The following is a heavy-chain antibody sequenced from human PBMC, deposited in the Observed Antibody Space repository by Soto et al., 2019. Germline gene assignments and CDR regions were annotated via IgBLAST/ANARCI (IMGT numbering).Heavy chain of an antibody. J-gene: IGHJ4*02. Sequence: QVKLVQSGAEVKKPGASVKVSCKASGYTFTSYAMHWVRQAPGPRLEWMGWINAGNGNTKYSQKFQGRVTITRDTAASTAYMELSILRAEDTAVYYCARGPGGPDGPGDYWGQGTLVTVSS. V-gene: IGHV1-3*01. CDR1: GYTFTSYA. CDR3: ARGPGGPDGPGDY. D-gene: IGHD2-15*01. CDR2: INAGNGNT.